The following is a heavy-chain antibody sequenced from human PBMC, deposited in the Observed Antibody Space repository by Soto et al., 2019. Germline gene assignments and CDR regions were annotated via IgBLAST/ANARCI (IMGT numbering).Heavy chain of an antibody. D-gene: IGHD2-15*01. Sequence: GGSLRLSCAASGFTFDDYDMHWVRQAPGKGLEWVSLISGDGGSTYYADSVKGRFTISRDNSKNSLYLQMNSLRTEDTALYYCAKDIGPCSGGSCYYDAFDIWGQGTMVTVSS. CDR3: AKDIGPCSGGSCYYDAFDI. CDR1: GFTFDDYD. J-gene: IGHJ3*02. V-gene: IGHV3-43*02. CDR2: ISGDGGST.